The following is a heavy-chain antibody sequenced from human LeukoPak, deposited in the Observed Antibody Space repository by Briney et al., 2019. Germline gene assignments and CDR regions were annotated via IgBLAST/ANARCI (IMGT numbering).Heavy chain of an antibody. CDR3: AKFYGSQPHFDY. CDR1: GFTFSSYA. Sequence: GGSLRLSCAAPGFTFSSYAMSWVRQAPGKGLEWVSAISGSGGSTYYADSVKGRFTISRDNSKNTLYLQMNSLRAEDTAVYYCAKFYGSQPHFDYWGQGTLVTVSS. J-gene: IGHJ4*02. D-gene: IGHD4-17*01. V-gene: IGHV3-23*01. CDR2: ISGSGGST.